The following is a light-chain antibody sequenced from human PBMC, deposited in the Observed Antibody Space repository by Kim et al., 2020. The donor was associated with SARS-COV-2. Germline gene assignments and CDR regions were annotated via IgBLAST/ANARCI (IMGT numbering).Light chain of an antibody. CDR3: QQRNNWPLT. CDR1: QSIGNN. J-gene: IGKJ4*01. CDR2: GTS. V-gene: IGKV3-11*01. Sequence: DSVLTQSPATLSLSPGDRATLSCRASQSIGNNLAWFQHKPGQAPRLLIYGTSNRATGIPARFSGSGSGSEFTLTISSLEPEDSAVYYCQQRNNWPLTFGGGTKVDIK.